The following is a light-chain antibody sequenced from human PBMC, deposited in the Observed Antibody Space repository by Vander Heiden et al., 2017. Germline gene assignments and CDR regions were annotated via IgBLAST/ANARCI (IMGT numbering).Light chain of an antibody. CDR3: QHRDSTPRT. CDR2: AAS. Sequence: DIHMTQSPSSLSASVGDRVTITCRASQSISSYLNWYQQKPGKAPKLLIYAASSLKSGVPSRFSGSGSGTDFTLTISRLQPEDFATYYCQHRDSTPRTVGQGTQLDIK. V-gene: IGKV1-39*01. J-gene: IGKJ2*01. CDR1: QSISSY.